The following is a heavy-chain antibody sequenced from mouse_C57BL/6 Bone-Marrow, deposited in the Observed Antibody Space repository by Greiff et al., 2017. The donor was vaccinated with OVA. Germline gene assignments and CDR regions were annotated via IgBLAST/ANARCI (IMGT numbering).Heavy chain of an antibody. V-gene: IGHV14-4*01. CDR3: TTYRY. Sequence: VQLQQSGAELVRPGASVKLSCTASGFNIKDDYMHWVKERPEQGLEWIGWIDPENGDTEYASKFQGKANITADTSSKTVYLQLSSLTSEDTAVYYCTTYRYWGQGTTLTVSS. CDR1: GFNIKDDY. J-gene: IGHJ2*01. CDR2: IDPENGDT.